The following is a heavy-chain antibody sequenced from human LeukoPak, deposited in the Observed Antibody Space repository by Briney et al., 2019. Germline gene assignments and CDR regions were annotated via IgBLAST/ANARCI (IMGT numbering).Heavy chain of an antibody. CDR1: GFTFSSYA. CDR3: AKRLSSWEFDY. V-gene: IGHV3-30*02. D-gene: IGHD6-13*01. CDR2: IWYDGSNK. J-gene: IGHJ4*02. Sequence: GGSLRLSCAASGFTFSSYAMSWVRQAPGKGLEWVAVIWYDGSNKYYADSVKGRFTISRDNSENTLYLQMNSLRAEDTAVYYCAKRLSSWEFDYWGQGTLVTVSS.